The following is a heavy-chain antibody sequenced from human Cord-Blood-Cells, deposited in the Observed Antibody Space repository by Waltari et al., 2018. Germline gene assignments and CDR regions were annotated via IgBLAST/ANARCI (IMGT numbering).Heavy chain of an antibody. CDR1: GFTFSSYA. D-gene: IGHD1-1*01. CDR2: MSGSGGST. Sequence: EVQLLESGGGLVQPGGSLRLSCAASGFTFSSYAMSWVRQAPGKGLEWVSAMSGSGGSTYYADSVKGRFTISRYNSKNTLYLQMNSLRAEDTAVYYCANSGTAPDAFDIWGQGTMVTVSS. CDR3: ANSGTAPDAFDI. V-gene: IGHV3-23*01. J-gene: IGHJ3*02.